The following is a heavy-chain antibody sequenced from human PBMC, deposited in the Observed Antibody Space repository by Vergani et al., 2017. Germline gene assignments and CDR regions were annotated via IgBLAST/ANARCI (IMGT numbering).Heavy chain of an antibody. V-gene: IGHV3-23*01. D-gene: IGHD3-10*01. Sequence: EVQLLESGGGLVQPGGSRRLSCAGAGFTFDTYTIAYVRQAPGKGREWVATISSGGGDLFYADSVKGRLTISRDNSKNTLFLQMNSLKDEETAVYYCTTAWGLYYLHGEYFQYWGRGTLVSVSS. J-gene: IGHJ1*01. CDR3: TTAWGLYYLHGEYFQY. CDR2: ISSGGGDL. CDR1: GFTFDTYT.